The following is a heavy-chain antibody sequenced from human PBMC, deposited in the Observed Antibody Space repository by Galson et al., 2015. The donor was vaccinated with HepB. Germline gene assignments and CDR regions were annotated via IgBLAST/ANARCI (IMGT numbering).Heavy chain of an antibody. CDR2: IIPIFGTA. Sequence: SVKVSCKASGGTFSSYAISWVRQAPGQGLEWMGGIIPIFGTANYAQKFQGRVTITADESTSTAYMELSSLRSEDTAVYYCARLTYGSGGRAFDIWGQGTMVTVSS. J-gene: IGHJ3*02. CDR1: GGTFSSYA. V-gene: IGHV1-69*13. D-gene: IGHD3-10*01. CDR3: ARLTYGSGGRAFDI.